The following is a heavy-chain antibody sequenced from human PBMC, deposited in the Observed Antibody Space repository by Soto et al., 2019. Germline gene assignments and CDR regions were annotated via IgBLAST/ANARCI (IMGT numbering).Heavy chain of an antibody. CDR1: GFTFRTYW. CDR2: INPDGSVG. CDR3: ADWGGHDYNY. V-gene: IGHV3-7*03. J-gene: IGHJ4*02. Sequence: EVQLLGSGGGVVHPGGSLRLSCIGSGFTFRTYWMNWVRQAPGMGLEWVANINPDGSVGTYVDSVKGRFTTSRDNAQNSLYLQMNSLRADDTAVYFCADWGGHDYNYWGQGIPVTVSS. D-gene: IGHD7-27*01.